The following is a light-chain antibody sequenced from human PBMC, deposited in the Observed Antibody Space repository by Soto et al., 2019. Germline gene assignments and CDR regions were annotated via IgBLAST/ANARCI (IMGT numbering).Light chain of an antibody. J-gene: IGKJ3*01. Sequence: DIQMTQSPSSLSASVGDRVTITCRASQGIGNSLACYQQIPGKVPQLLIYAASTLQSGVPSRFSGSGSGTDFTLTISSLQSEDVATYYCQKYNTAAFTFGTGTKVDI. CDR2: AAS. CDR3: QKYNTAAFT. CDR1: QGIGNS. V-gene: IGKV1-27*01.